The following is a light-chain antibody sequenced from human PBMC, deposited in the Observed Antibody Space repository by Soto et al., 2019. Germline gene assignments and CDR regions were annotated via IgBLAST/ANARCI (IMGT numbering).Light chain of an antibody. Sequence: IQMSHSPAAISASAAYRVNITCRASQGISSYLAWYQQKPGKAPKLLIYAASTLQSGVPSRFSGSGSGTEFTLTISSLQPDDFATYYCQQYNSYSPFAFGPGTKVDIK. J-gene: IGKJ3*01. CDR1: QGISSY. CDR3: QQYNSYSPFA. CDR2: AAS. V-gene: IGKV1-8*01.